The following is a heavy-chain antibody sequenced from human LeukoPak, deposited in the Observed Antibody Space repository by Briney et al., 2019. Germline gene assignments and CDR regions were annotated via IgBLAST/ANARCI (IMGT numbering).Heavy chain of an antibody. Sequence: PGGSLRLSCAASGFXFSDYYMSWIRQAPGKGLEWVSYISGGSSYTNYADPVKGRFTISRDSAKNSLYLLMNSLRAEDTAVYYCARVSGRRYPDFWGQGTLVTVSS. CDR3: ARVSGRRYPDF. CDR2: ISGGSSYT. V-gene: IGHV3-11*06. CDR1: GFXFSDYY. D-gene: IGHD2-8*01. J-gene: IGHJ4*02.